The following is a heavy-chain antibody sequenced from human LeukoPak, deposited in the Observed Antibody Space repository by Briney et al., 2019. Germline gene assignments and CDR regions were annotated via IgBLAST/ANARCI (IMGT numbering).Heavy chain of an antibody. J-gene: IGHJ4*02. CDR3: ARVNSWTEEPDTGFDY. CDR1: GDTFSNKRSA. D-gene: IGHD1-14*01. V-gene: IGHV6-1*01. CDR2: TYYRSKWYN. Sequence: TSQTLSLTCALSGDTFSNKRSAWNWIRQSPSRGLEWLGRTYYRSKWYNDYAVSVKSRITINPDTSKNQFSLQLNSVSPEDTAVYYCARVNSWTEEPDTGFDYWGQGILVTVSS.